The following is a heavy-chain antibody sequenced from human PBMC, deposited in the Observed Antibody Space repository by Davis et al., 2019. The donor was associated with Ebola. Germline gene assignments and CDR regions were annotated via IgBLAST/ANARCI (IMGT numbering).Heavy chain of an antibody. CDR2: IKSKTDGGTT. V-gene: IGHV3-15*01. J-gene: IGHJ6*02. Sequence: GESLKISCAASGFTFSSYWMSWVRQAPGKGLEWVGRIKSKTDGGTTDYAAPVKGRFTISRDDSKNTLYLQMNSLRAEDTAVYYCARRYSSSWYEEYYGMDVWGQGTTVTVSS. CDR3: ARRYSSSWYEEYYGMDV. D-gene: IGHD6-13*01. CDR1: GFTFSSYW.